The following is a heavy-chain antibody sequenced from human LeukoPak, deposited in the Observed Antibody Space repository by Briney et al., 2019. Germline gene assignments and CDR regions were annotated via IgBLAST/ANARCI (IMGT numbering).Heavy chain of an antibody. J-gene: IGHJ4*02. V-gene: IGHV1-2*02. CDR1: GYTFTGYY. CDR2: INTNSGGT. Sequence: ASVKVSCKASGYTFTGYYMHWVRQAPGQGLEWMGWINTNSGGTNYAQKFQGRVTMTRDTSISTAYVELRGLTSDDTAVYYGARSFPVFVTTSTHFDYWGQGTPITVSS. CDR3: ARSFPVFVTTSTHFDY. D-gene: IGHD2/OR15-2a*01.